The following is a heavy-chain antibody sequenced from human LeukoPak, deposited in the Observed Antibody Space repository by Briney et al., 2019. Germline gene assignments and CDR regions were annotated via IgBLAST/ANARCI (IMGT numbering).Heavy chain of an antibody. J-gene: IGHJ4*02. CDR1: GFTFDAYD. CDR2: INWNGGST. V-gene: IGHV3-20*03. D-gene: IGHD3-22*01. Sequence: GGSLRLSSAASGFTFDAYDMNWGRRAPGKGLGWVSGINWNGGSTGYADCVEGRFTTSRDNAKNSLYLQMNSLRAEDTALYYCARDLPQIEYWGQGTLVTVSS. CDR3: ARDLPQIEY.